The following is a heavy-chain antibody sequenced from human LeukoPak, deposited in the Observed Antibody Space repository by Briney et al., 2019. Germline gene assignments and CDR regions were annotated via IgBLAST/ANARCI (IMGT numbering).Heavy chain of an antibody. CDR2: IYYSGST. D-gene: IGHD3-22*01. CDR3: ARLETWVDSSGYSYYFDY. J-gene: IGHJ4*02. V-gene: IGHV4-59*12. Sequence: SETLSLTCTVSGGSISSYYWSWIRQPPGKGLEWIGYIYYSGSTNYNPSLKSRVTISVDTSKNQFSLKLSSVTAADTAVYYCARLETWVDSSGYSYYFDYWGQGTLVTVSS. CDR1: GGSISSYY.